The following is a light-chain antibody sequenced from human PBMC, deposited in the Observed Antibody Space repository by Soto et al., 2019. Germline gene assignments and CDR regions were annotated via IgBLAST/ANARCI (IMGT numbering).Light chain of an antibody. V-gene: IGKV3-20*01. CDR3: QQYGSSPLT. CDR1: QSVSSSY. J-gene: IGKJ4*01. CDR2: GAS. Sequence: VLTQSPGTLSLSPGERATLSCMASQSVSSSYLAWYQQKPGQAPRLLIYGASSRATGIPDRFSGSGSGTDFTLTISRLEPEDFAVYYCQQYGSSPLTFGGGTKVDI.